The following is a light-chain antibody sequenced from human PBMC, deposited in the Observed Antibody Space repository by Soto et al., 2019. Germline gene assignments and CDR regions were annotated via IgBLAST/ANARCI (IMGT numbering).Light chain of an antibody. CDR1: SSNIGAGYD. J-gene: IGLJ2*01. CDR3: QSYDSSLSGSKDVV. V-gene: IGLV1-40*01. CDR2: GNS. Sequence: QSVLTQPPSVSGAPGQRVTISCTGSSSNIGAGYDVHWYQQLPGTAPKLLIYGNSNRPSGVPDRFSGSKSGTSASLAITGVQAEDEADYYCQSYDSSLSGSKDVVFGGGTKLTVL.